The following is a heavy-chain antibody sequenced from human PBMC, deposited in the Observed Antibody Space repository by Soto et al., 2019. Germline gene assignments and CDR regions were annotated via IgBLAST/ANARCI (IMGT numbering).Heavy chain of an antibody. D-gene: IGHD3-9*01. CDR3: AREGYDILTGYPSPDAFDI. CDR1: GFTFSSYW. Sequence: ESGGGLVQPGGSLRLSCAASGFTFSSYWMSWVRQAPGKGLEWVANIKQDGSEKYYVDSVKGRFTISRDNAKNSLYLQMNSLRAEDTAVYYCAREGYDILTGYPSPDAFDIWGQGTMVTVSS. J-gene: IGHJ3*02. CDR2: IKQDGSEK. V-gene: IGHV3-7*01.